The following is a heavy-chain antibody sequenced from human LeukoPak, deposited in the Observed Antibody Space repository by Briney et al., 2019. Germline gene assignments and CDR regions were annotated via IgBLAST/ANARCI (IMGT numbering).Heavy chain of an antibody. CDR3: ARGWSVFDY. D-gene: IGHD2-8*02. CDR2: INHSGST. V-gene: IGHV4-34*01. CDR1: GGSFSGYY. J-gene: IGHJ4*02. Sequence: PSETLSLTCAVYGGSFSGYYWSWIRQPPGKGLEWIGEINHSGSTNYNPSLKSRVTISVDTSKNQFSLKLSSVTAAAPAVYYCARGWSVFDYWGQGTLVTVSS.